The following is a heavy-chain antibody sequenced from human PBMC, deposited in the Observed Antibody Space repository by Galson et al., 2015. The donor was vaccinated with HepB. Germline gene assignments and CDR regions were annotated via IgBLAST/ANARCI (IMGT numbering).Heavy chain of an antibody. V-gene: IGHV3-23*01. Sequence: SLRLSCAASGFTFSSYAIMWVRPAPGKGLEWVSGMSDNGDNTFYADSVKGRFTISRDISKNTVYLQMNSLRVEDTAVHYCATRSGASGWYSYFQHWGQGTLVTVSS. CDR3: ATRSGASGWYSYFQH. J-gene: IGHJ1*01. D-gene: IGHD6-19*01. CDR1: GFTFSSYA. CDR2: MSDNGDNT.